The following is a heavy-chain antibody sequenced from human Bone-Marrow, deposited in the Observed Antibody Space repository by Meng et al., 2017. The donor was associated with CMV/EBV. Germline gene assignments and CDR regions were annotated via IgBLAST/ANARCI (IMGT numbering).Heavy chain of an antibody. CDR3: VRGISYYFDY. V-gene: IGHV3-48*04. D-gene: IGHD3-3*02. Sequence: GGSLKISCAASGFTFSRFVMNWVRQAPGKGLEWVSYISNSPTTIHYADSVKGRFTISRDNAKNSLYLQMNSLSAEDTAVYYCVRGISYYFDYWGQGALVTVSS. CDR1: GFTFSRFV. J-gene: IGHJ4*02. CDR2: ISNSPTTI.